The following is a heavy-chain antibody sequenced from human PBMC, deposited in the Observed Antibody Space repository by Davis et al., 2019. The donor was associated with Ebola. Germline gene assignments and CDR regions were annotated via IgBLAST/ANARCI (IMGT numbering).Heavy chain of an antibody. CDR2: ISGSATST. Sequence: GESLKISCAASGFTFSSSAMSWVRQAPGKGLEWVSYISGSATSTFYADSVKGRFTISRDNAKNSLYLQMNTLRVEDTAIYYCVPGTWIRGQGTLVTVSS. CDR1: GFTFSSSA. CDR3: VPGTWI. V-gene: IGHV3-48*03. J-gene: IGHJ4*02. D-gene: IGHD5-18*01.